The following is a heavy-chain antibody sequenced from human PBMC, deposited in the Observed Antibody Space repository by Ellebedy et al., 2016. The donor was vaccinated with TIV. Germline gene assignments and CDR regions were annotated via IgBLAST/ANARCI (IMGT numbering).Heavy chain of an antibody. CDR3: ATYGDYVDYGMDV. CDR2: IIPIFGTA. D-gene: IGHD4-17*01. V-gene: IGHV1-69*13. J-gene: IGHJ6*02. Sequence: SVKVSCXASGGTFCSYSISWVRQAPGQGLEWMGGIIPIFGTANYAQKFQGRVTITADESTSTAYMELSSLRSEDTAVYYCATYGDYVDYGMDVWGQGTTVTVSS. CDR1: GGTFCSYS.